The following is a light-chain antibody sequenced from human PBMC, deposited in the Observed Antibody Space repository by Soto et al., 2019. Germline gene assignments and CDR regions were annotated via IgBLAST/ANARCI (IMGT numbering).Light chain of an antibody. J-gene: IGKJ1*01. CDR1: QSVTMNY. Sequence: IVLTQSPGTLSLSPGERATLSCRASQSVTMNYIAWYQQRLGQAPRLILFGASSRAPGIPDRFSGSGSGTDFSLTSSSLEPEDFAVYYCQQYGSSVWTFGQGTKVEMK. CDR2: GAS. V-gene: IGKV3-20*01. CDR3: QQYGSSVWT.